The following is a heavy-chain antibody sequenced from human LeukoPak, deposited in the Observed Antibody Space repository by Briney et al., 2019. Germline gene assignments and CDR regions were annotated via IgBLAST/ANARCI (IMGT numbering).Heavy chain of an antibody. V-gene: IGHV3-23*01. CDR3: ATQWELELLFDY. CDR1: GFTFSSYA. D-gene: IGHD1-7*01. Sequence: GGSLRLSCAASGFTFSSYAMRWVRQAPGKGLEWVSAISGSGGSTYYADSVKGRFTISRDNSKNTLYLQMSSLRAEDTAVYYCATQWELELLFDYWGQGTLVTVSS. J-gene: IGHJ4*02. CDR2: ISGSGGST.